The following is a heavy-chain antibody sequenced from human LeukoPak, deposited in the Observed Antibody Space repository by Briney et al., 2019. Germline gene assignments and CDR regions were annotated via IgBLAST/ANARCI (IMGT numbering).Heavy chain of an antibody. D-gene: IGHD2-2*02. Sequence: GASLRLSCAASGFTFSSYAMSLVRQAPGKGLEWVSAISGSGGSTYYADSVKGRFTISRDNSKNTLYLQMNSLRAEDTAVYYCAKDLGYCSSTSCYTDYGMDVWGQGTTVTVSS. CDR3: AKDLGYCSSTSCYTDYGMDV. V-gene: IGHV3-23*01. CDR1: GFTFSSYA. CDR2: ISGSGGST. J-gene: IGHJ6*02.